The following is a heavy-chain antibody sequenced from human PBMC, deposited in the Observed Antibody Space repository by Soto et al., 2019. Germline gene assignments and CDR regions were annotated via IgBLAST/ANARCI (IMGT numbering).Heavy chain of an antibody. D-gene: IGHD3-9*01. CDR2: IYHSGST. V-gene: IGHV4-59*01. J-gene: IGHJ4*02. Sequence: PSETLSLTCTVSGGSISSNYWSWIRQPPGKGLEWIGYIYHSGSTNSSPSLKSRVTITVDTSKNEFSLKLRSVTAADTALFYCARLKYYDILTGAGVWLDSWGQGTLVTVSS. CDR3: ARLKYYDILTGAGVWLDS. CDR1: GGSISSNY.